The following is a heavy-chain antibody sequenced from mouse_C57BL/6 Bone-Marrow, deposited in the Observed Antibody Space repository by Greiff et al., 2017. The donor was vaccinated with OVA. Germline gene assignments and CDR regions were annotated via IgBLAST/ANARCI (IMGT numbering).Heavy chain of an antibody. CDR3: ASFDYYGSSYGWYFDV. CDR2: ISSGGSYT. V-gene: IGHV5-6*02. D-gene: IGHD1-1*01. CDR1: GFTFSSYG. Sequence: DVKLVESGGDLVKPGGSLKLSCAASGFTFSSYGMSWVRQTPDKRLEWVATISSGGSYTYYPDSVKGRFTISRDNAKNTLYLQMRSLKSEDTAMYYCASFDYYGSSYGWYFDVWGTGTTVTVSS. J-gene: IGHJ1*03.